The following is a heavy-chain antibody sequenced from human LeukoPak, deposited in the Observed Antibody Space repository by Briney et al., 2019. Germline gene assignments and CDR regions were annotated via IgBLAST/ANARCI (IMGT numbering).Heavy chain of an antibody. D-gene: IGHD6-13*01. CDR1: GVSFSGYH. Sequence: SETLSLTCAVYGVSFSGYHWSWIRQSSEKGLEWIGEINDRGSTNYNPSLKSRVTMSLDTSKNQFSLNLSSVTAADTALYYCARGGPSIAAVATRNYFQHWGQGTLVTVSS. V-gene: IGHV4-34*01. J-gene: IGHJ1*01. CDR3: ARGGPSIAAVATRNYFQH. CDR2: INDRGST.